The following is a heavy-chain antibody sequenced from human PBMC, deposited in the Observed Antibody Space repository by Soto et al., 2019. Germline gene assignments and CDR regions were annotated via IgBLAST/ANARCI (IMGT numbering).Heavy chain of an antibody. CDR2: IWYDGSNK. D-gene: IGHD6-19*01. V-gene: IGHV3-33*01. J-gene: IGHJ5*02. CDR1: GFNLGSFG. Sequence: QEQLVESGGGVVQPGRSLRLSCAASGFNLGSFGMHWVRQAPGKGLEWVAFIWYDGSNKYYADSVKGRFTVSRDNSKNRLSLQMNSLRAEDTAVYYCARGRSVGGWTFDPWGKGTPVTVSS. CDR3: ARGRSVGGWTFDP.